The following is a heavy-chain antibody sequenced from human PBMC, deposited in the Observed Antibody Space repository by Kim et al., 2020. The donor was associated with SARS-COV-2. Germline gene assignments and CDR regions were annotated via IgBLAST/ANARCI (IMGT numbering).Heavy chain of an antibody. CDR2: ISAYNGNT. CDR1: GYTFTSYG. V-gene: IGHV1-18*01. D-gene: IGHD5-18*01. J-gene: IGHJ6*02. CDR3: ARAPDGYGYYYYGMDV. Sequence: ASVKVSCKASGYTFTSYGISWVRQAPGQGLEWMGWISAYNGNTNYAQKLQGRVTMTTDTSTSTAYMELRSLRSDDTAVYYCARAPDGYGYYYYGMDVWGQGTTVTVSS.